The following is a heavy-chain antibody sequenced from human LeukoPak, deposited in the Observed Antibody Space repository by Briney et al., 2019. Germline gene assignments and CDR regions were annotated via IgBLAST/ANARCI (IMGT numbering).Heavy chain of an antibody. V-gene: IGHV1-46*01. CDR3: ARDVPFGSGTYSDY. CDR1: GGTFSSYA. Sequence: ASVKVSCKASGGTFSSYAISWVRQAPGQGLEWMGIINPSGGSTNYARKFQGRVTMTRDTSTSTVYMELSSLRSEDTAVYYCARDVPFGSGTYSDYWGQGTLVTVSS. J-gene: IGHJ4*02. CDR2: INPSGGST. D-gene: IGHD3-10*01.